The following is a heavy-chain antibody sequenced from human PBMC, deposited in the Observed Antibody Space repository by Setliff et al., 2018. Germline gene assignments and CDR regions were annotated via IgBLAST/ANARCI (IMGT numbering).Heavy chain of an antibody. J-gene: IGHJ4*02. CDR3: ARDLGHGGDSDY. D-gene: IGHD2-21*02. Sequence: SETLSLTCTVSGGSISSYYWSWIRQPPGKGLEWIGYIYYSGSINYNPSLKSRLTISRDTSKNQVSLKLNSVTATDTAVYYCARDLGHGGDSDYWGQGILVTVSS. V-gene: IGHV4-59*12. CDR2: IYYSGSI. CDR1: GGSISSYY.